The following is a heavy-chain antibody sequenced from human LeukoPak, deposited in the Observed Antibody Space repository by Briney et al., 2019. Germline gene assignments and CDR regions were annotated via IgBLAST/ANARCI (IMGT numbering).Heavy chain of an antibody. CDR1: GGSISSYY. CDR2: IYYSGST. CDR3: ARPGVGSGRYGAFDI. J-gene: IGHJ3*02. D-gene: IGHD5-18*01. Sequence: PSETLSLTWTVSGGSISSYYWSWIRQPPGKGLEWIGYIYYSGSTNYNPSLKSRVTISVDTSKNQFSLKLSSVTAADTAVYYCARPGVGSGRYGAFDIWGQGTMVTVSS. V-gene: IGHV4-59*08.